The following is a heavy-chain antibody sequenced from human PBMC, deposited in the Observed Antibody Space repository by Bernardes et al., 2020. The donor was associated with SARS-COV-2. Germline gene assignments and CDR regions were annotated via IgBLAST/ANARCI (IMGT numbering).Heavy chain of an antibody. CDR1: EFTFRSSW. Sequence: VGSLILSCAASEFTFRSSWMHWVRQAPGKGLVWVSRINGDGSSTTYADSVKGRFTISRDSAKNTLYLQMNSLRAEDTAVYFCASLSTGTNSFDSWGQGTLVTVSS. D-gene: IGHD1-1*01. CDR3: ASLSTGTNSFDS. CDR2: INGDGSST. V-gene: IGHV3-74*01. J-gene: IGHJ4*02.